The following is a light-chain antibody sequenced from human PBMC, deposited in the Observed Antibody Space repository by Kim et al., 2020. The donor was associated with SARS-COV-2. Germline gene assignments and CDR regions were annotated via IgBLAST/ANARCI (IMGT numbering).Light chain of an antibody. Sequence: ELTQPPSASGTPGQRVSISCSGTSSNIGDNYVYWFHQLPGAAPKLVVYGDNQRPSGVPDRFSASKSGASASLAISGLRSEDEGNYYCAAWDDSLSGFWVFGGGTQLTVL. CDR2: GDN. J-gene: IGLJ3*02. CDR1: SSNIGDNY. CDR3: AAWDDSLSGFWV. V-gene: IGLV1-47*02.